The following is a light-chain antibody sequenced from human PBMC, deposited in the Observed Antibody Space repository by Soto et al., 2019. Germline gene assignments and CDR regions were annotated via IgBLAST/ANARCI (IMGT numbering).Light chain of an antibody. V-gene: IGLV2-14*01. CDR3: SSYSSSSTNYL. Sequence: QSVLTQPASVSGSPGQSITISCTGTSSDVGGYDYVSWYQHHPGKAPRVMIFDVSNRPSGVSSRFSGSKSGNTASLTISGLQAEDGADYYCSSYSSSSTNYLFGTGTKVTVL. J-gene: IGLJ1*01. CDR2: DVS. CDR1: SSDVGGYDY.